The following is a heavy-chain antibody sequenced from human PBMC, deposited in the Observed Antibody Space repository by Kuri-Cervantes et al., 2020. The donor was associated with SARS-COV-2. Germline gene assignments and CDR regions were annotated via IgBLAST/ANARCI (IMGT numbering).Heavy chain of an antibody. CDR2: ISYDASNK. Sequence: GGFLRLSCAASGFIFSDYFLHWVRQAPGKGLEWVAVISYDASNKYYADSVRGRFTISRDNSKNTLFLQMNSLRAEDTAVYYCARGKQDFDYWGQGTLVTVSS. V-gene: IGHV3-30-3*01. CDR1: GFIFSDYF. J-gene: IGHJ4*02. CDR3: ARGKQDFDY.